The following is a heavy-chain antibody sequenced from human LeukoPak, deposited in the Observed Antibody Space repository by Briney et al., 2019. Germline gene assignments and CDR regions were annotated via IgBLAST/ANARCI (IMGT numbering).Heavy chain of an antibody. V-gene: IGHV4-59*08. CDR2: IYYSGST. D-gene: IGHD3-10*01. J-gene: IGHJ4*02. Sequence: PSETLSLTCTVSGDSISSYYWSWIRQPPGKGLEWIGYIYYSGSTNYKPSLKSRVTISVDTSENQFSLKLSSVTAADTAVYYCARLQPAVRLFDYWGQGTLVTVSS. CDR1: GDSISSYY. CDR3: ARLQPAVRLFDY.